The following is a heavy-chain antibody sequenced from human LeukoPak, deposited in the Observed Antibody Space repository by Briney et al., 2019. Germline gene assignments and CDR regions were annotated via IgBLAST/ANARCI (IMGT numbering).Heavy chain of an antibody. CDR1: GGSISSYY. J-gene: IGHJ4*02. CDR3: ARDYRSSWYLYYFDY. D-gene: IGHD6-13*01. V-gene: IGHV4-4*07. CDR2: IYTSGST. Sequence: PSETLSLACTVSGGSISSYYWSWIRQPAGKGLEWIGRIYTSGSTNYNPSLKSRVTMSVDTSKNQFSLKLSSVTAADTAVYYCARDYRSSWYLYYFDYWGQGTLVTVSS.